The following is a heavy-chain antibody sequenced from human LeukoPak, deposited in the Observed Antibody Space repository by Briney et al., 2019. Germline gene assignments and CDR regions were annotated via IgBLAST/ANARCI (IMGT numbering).Heavy chain of an antibody. Sequence: ASVKLSCKASGYTFTSYAMHWVRPAPGQTPESMGWINAGNGNTKYSQKSQGRVTITRDTSASTAYMELSSLRCEDTAVYYCARDGDSGYEYYYYYGMDVWGKGTTVTVSS. CDR3: ARDGDSGYEYYYYYGMDV. D-gene: IGHD5-12*01. CDR2: INAGNGNT. J-gene: IGHJ6*04. CDR1: GYTFTSYA. V-gene: IGHV1-3*01.